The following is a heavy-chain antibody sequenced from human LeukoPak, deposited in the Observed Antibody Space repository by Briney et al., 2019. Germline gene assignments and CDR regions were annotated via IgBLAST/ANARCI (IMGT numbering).Heavy chain of an antibody. Sequence: GALRLSCAVSGFTFGSYTMTWVRQAPGKGLEWVSSISSSSSYIYYGDSVKGRLTISRDNAKNSLYLQMNSLRVEDTAVYYCARGGDGYNSPFDYWGQVAPVTVSS. CDR1: GFTFGSYT. J-gene: IGHJ4*02. V-gene: IGHV3-21*01. CDR3: ARGGDGYNSPFDY. D-gene: IGHD5-24*01. CDR2: ISSSSSYI.